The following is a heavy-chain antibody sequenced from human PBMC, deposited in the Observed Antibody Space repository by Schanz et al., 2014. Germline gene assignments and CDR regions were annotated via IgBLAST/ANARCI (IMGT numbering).Heavy chain of an antibody. V-gene: IGHV3-11*01. CDR1: GFTFSDYY. CDR2: ISDSGDST. Sequence: VRLVESGGGLVKPGGSLRLSCAASGFTFSDYYMTWIRQAPGKGLEWVSDISDSGDSTHYADSVKGRFTISRDNAKNSLFLQMNSLSAEDTAVYYCAKVAPAATYLDFWGQGTLVTVSS. CDR3: AKVAPAATYLDF. J-gene: IGHJ4*02. D-gene: IGHD2-2*01.